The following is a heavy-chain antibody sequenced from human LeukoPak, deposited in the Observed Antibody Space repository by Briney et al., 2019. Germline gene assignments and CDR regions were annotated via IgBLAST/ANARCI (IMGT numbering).Heavy chain of an antibody. J-gene: IGHJ4*02. CDR1: GFTFSSYG. Sequence: GGSLRLSCAASGFTFSSYGMHWVRQAPGKGLEWVAFIRYDGSNKYYADSVNGRFTISRDNSKNTLYLQMNSLRAEDTAVYYCARSRSLVTSFDYWGQGTLVTVSS. CDR2: IRYDGSNK. CDR3: ARSRSLVTSFDY. D-gene: IGHD5-18*01. V-gene: IGHV3-30*02.